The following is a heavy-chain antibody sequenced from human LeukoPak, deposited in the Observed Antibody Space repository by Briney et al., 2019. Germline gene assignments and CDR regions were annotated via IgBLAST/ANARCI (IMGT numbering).Heavy chain of an antibody. J-gene: IGHJ3*02. V-gene: IGHV3-23*01. CDR3: AKADATIGGAFDT. D-gene: IGHD3-16*01. CDR1: RFIFRNYA. Sequence: GGSLRLSCATSRFIFRNYAMSWVRQAPGRGLEWLSIISGTADSKYYADSVKGRFTISRDNPRSTLYLEMNILRAEDTAVYYCAKADATIGGAFDTWGQGTMVIVSS. CDR2: ISGTADSK.